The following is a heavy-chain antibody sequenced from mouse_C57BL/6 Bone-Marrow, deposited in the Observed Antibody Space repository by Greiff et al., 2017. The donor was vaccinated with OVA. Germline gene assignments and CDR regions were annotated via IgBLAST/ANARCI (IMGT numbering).Heavy chain of an antibody. Sequence: VQLKESGGGLVKPGGSLKLSCAASGFTFSSYAMSWVRQTPEKRLEWVATISDGGSYTYYPDNVKGRFTISRDNAKNNLYLQMSHLKSEDTAMYYCARDRRSYWYFDVWGTGTTVTVSS. V-gene: IGHV5-4*01. J-gene: IGHJ1*03. CDR3: ARDRRSYWYFDV. CDR2: ISDGGSYT. CDR1: GFTFSSYA.